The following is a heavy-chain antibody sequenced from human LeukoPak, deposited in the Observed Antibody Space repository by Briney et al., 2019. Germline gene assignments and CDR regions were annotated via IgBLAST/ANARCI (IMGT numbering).Heavy chain of an antibody. D-gene: IGHD3-22*01. Sequence: PGGSLRLSCAASGLTFSSYAMHWVRQAPGKGLEWVAIISYDGSNKYYADSVKGRFTISRDNSKNTLYLQMNSLRAEDTAVYYCARGSSGYGTDYWGQGTLVTVSS. V-gene: IGHV3-30-3*01. CDR1: GLTFSSYA. CDR2: ISYDGSNK. CDR3: ARGSSGYGTDY. J-gene: IGHJ4*02.